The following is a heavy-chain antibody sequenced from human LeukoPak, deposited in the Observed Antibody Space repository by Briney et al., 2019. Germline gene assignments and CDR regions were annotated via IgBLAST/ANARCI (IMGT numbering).Heavy chain of an antibody. Sequence: SETLSLTCTVPGGSPSSGVYYWSWIRQHPGKGLEWIGYIYYSGTTYYNPSLKSRVTISVDTSKNQFSLKLTSVTAADTAVYYCARGHTVPTGEAIDPWGQGTLVTVSS. J-gene: IGHJ5*02. CDR2: IYYSGTT. CDR3: ARGHTVPTGEAIDP. CDR1: GGSPSSGVYY. V-gene: IGHV4-31*03. D-gene: IGHD4-17*01.